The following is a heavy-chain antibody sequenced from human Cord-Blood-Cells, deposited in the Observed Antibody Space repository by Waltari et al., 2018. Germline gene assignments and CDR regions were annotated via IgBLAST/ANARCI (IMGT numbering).Heavy chain of an antibody. V-gene: IGHV4-59*01. CDR1: GGSISSYY. D-gene: IGHD3-22*01. J-gene: IGHJ5*02. CDR3: ASQYYYDSSGYFWFDP. Sequence: QVQLQESGPGLVKPSETLSLTCTVSGGSISSYYWRWIRQTPGKGLEWIGYIYYSGSTNYNPSLKSRVTISVDTSKNQFSLKLSSVTAADTAVYYCASQYYYDSSGYFWFDPWGQGTLVTVSS. CDR2: IYYSGST.